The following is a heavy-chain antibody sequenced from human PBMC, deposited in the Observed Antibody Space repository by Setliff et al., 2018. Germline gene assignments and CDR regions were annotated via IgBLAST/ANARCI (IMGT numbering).Heavy chain of an antibody. CDR2: ISTSGNT. CDR3: ARDQWVRSPPLYFSYSMDV. J-gene: IGHJ6*02. CDR1: GGSIINSYY. Sequence: SEPLSLTCTVSGGSIINSYYWSWIRQPAGKGLEWIGRISTSGNTNYNPSLKSRVTVSLDTSKNQFSLKLTSMTAADTAVYYCARDQWVRSPPLYFSYSMDVWGQGTTVTVSS. V-gene: IGHV4-4*07. D-gene: IGHD5-12*01.